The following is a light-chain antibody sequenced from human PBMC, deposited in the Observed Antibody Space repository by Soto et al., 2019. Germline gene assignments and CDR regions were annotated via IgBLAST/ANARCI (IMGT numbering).Light chain of an antibody. J-gene: IGKJ1*01. CDR3: QQYFSSPQT. Sequence: DIVMTQSPDSLAVSLGERATINCKSSQSVLYSSNNKNYLAWYQQKPGQPPKLLIYWASTRESWVPDRFSGSGSGTDFTLSISTLQAEDVAVYHCQQYFSSPQTFGQGTKVEIK. CDR2: WAS. V-gene: IGKV4-1*01. CDR1: QSVLYSSNNKNY.